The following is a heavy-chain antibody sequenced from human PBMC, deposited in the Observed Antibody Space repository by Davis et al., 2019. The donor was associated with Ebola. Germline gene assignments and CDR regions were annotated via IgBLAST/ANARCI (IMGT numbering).Heavy chain of an antibody. J-gene: IGHJ6*03. CDR1: GFTFSSYA. CDR2: ISGSGGST. V-gene: IGHV3-23*01. D-gene: IGHD4-11*01. CDR3: AKYRGTTVTGLFYYYYMDV. Sequence: GESLKISCAASGFTFSSYAMSWVRQAPGKGLEWVSAISGSGGSTYYADSVKGRFTISRDNSKNTLYLQMDSLRAEDTAVYYCAKYRGTTVTGLFYYYYMDVWGKGTTVTVSS.